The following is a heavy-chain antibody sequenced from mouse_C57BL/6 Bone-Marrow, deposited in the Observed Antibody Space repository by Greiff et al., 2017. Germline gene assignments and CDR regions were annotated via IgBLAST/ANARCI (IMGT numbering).Heavy chain of an antibody. CDR2: ISDGGSYT. J-gene: IGHJ3*01. Sequence: EVNVVESGGGLVKPGGSLKLSCAASGFTFSSYAMSWVRQTPEKRLEWVATISDGGSYTYYPDNVKGRFTISRDNAKNNLYLQMSHLKSEDTAMYYCARRETGFAYWGQGTLVTVSA. CDR3: ARRETGFAY. V-gene: IGHV5-4*03. CDR1: GFTFSSYA.